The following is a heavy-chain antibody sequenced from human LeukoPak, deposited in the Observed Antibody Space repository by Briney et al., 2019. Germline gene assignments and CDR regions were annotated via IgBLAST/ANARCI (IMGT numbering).Heavy chain of an antibody. Sequence: SETLSLTCAVYGGSFSGYYWSWIRQPPGKGLEWIGEISHSGSTNYNPSLKSRVTISVDTSKNQFSLKLSSVTAADTAVYYCASQTPHIWFGDYMDVWGKGTTVTVSS. J-gene: IGHJ6*03. CDR1: GGSFSGYY. D-gene: IGHD3-10*01. CDR2: ISHSGST. V-gene: IGHV4-34*01. CDR3: ASQTPHIWFGDYMDV.